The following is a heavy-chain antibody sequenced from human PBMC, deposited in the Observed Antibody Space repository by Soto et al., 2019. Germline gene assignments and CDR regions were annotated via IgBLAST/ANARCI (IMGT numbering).Heavy chain of an antibody. CDR1: GLTLSSSA. CDR3: ARCTVDTIVTSGWCHYLDP. J-gene: IGHJ5*02. V-gene: IGHV3-23*01. D-gene: IGHD6-19*01. CDR2: VSGSGGTT. Sequence: GGSLRLACASSGLTLSSSAVGWACQATRKGLEWVSAVSGSGGTTYYADSVRGRFTISRDNSKNTLYLQVNSLRAEDTSIYFCARCTVDTIVTSGWCHYLDPWGQGTLVTVSS.